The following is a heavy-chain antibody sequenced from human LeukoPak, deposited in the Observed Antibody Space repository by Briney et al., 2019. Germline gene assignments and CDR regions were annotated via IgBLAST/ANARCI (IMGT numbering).Heavy chain of an antibody. CDR1: GFTFSDYS. J-gene: IGHJ6*03. CDR2: ISSSGITI. CDR3: ARGKTGSYYSRSYYMDV. Sequence: GGSLRLSCAASGFTFSDYSMNWVRQTPRKGLEWVSYISSSGITIYYADSVKGRFTISRDNAKNSLYLQMNSLRAEDTAVYYCARGKTGSYYSRSYYMDVWGKGTTVTISS. D-gene: IGHD3-10*01. V-gene: IGHV3-48*04.